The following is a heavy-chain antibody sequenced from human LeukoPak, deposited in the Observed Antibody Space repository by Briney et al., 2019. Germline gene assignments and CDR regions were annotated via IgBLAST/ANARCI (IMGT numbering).Heavy chain of an antibody. J-gene: IGHJ6*04. CDR2: IYYSGST. V-gene: IGHV4-61*01. CDR3: ARLVVAATSYYYGMDV. CDR1: GGSVSSGSYY. D-gene: IGHD2-15*01. Sequence: SETLSLTCTVSGGSVSSGSYYWSWLRQPPGKGLEWIGYIYYSGSTNYNPSLKSRVTISVDTSKNQFSLKLSSVTAADTAVYYCARLVVAATSYYYGMDVWGKGTTVTVSS.